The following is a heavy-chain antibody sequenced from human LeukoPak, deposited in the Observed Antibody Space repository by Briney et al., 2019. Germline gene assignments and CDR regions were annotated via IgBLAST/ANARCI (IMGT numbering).Heavy chain of an antibody. Sequence: SWIRQAPGTGLEWVSCLSGSGSSTYYADSVKGRFTISRDNSKNTLYLQMNSLRAEDTAVYYCARDASYGYFSCDYWGQGTLVTVSS. CDR2: LSGSGSST. D-gene: IGHD5-18*01. V-gene: IGHV3-23*01. J-gene: IGHJ4*02. CDR3: ARDASYGYFSCDY.